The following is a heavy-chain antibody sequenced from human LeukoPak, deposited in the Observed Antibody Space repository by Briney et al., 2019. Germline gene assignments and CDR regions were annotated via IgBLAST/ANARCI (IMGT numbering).Heavy chain of an antibody. CDR3: AREAPCGGSPCWFDP. D-gene: IGHD2-15*01. Sequence: ASETLFLTCTVSSFSFTTDYYWGWIRQPPGKGLEWIGSVFRTGGTYYNPSLRNRVSISLDMSKNQFSLSLHSVTAADTAVYYCAREAPCGGSPCWFDPWGQGTLVTVSS. J-gene: IGHJ5*02. CDR2: VFRTGGT. CDR1: SFSFTTDYY. V-gene: IGHV4-38-2*02.